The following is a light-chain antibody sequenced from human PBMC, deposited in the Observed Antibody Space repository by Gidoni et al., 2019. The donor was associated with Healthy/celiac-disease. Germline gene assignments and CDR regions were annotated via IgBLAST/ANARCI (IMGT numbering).Light chain of an antibody. CDR3: SSYTSSSTLV. CDR2: EVS. CDR1: SSDVGGYNY. Sequence: QSARTQPASVSGAPGQSITISCTGTSSDVGGYNYVSWYQQHPGKAPKLMIYEVSNRPSGGSHRFSGSKSGNTASLTISGLQAEDEADYYCSSYTSSSTLVFGGGTKLTVL. J-gene: IGLJ2*01. V-gene: IGLV2-14*01.